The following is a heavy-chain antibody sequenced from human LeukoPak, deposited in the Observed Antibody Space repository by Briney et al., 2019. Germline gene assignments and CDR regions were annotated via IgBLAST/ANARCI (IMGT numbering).Heavy chain of an antibody. CDR1: GGTFSSYA. V-gene: IGHV1-69*01. D-gene: IGHD3-10*01. J-gene: IGHJ4*02. CDR3: ARDLRGAQGYFDY. CDR2: IIPIFGTA. Sequence: SVKVSCKASGGTFSSYAISWVRQAPGQGLEWMGGIIPIFGTANYAQKFQGRVTITADESTSTAYMELSSLRSEDKAVYYCARDLRGAQGYFDYWGQGTLVTVSP.